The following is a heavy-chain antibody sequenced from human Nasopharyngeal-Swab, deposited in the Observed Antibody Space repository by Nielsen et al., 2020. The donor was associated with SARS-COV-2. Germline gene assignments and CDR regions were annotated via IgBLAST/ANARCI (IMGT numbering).Heavy chain of an antibody. D-gene: IGHD4-17*01. CDR2: ISSSSSYI. CDR3: AKGTTVTGYWYFDL. V-gene: IGHV3-21*04. J-gene: IGHJ2*01. Sequence: ETLSLTCAASGFTFSSYSMNWVRQAPGKGLEWVSSISSSSSYIYYADSVKGRFTISRDNAKNSLYLQMNSLRAEDTALYYCAKGTTVTGYWYFDLWGRGTLVTVSS. CDR1: GFTFSSYS.